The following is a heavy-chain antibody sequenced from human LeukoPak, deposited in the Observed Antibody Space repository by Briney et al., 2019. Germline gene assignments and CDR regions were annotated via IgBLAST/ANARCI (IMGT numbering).Heavy chain of an antibody. D-gene: IGHD4-23*01. CDR2: IYYSGST. CDR3: ARVHYGGNSYYYYYMDV. V-gene: IGHV4-30-4*08. CDR1: DGSITNYD. Sequence: PSETLSLTCTVSDGSITNYDWSWIRQPPGKGLEWIGYIYYSGSTYYNPSLKSRVTISVDTSKNQFSLKLSSVAAADTAVYYCARVHYGGNSYYYYYMDVWGKGTTVTVSS. J-gene: IGHJ6*03.